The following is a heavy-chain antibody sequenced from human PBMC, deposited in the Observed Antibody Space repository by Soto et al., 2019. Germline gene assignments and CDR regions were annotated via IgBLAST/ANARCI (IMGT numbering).Heavy chain of an antibody. CDR2: IYYSGST. CDR1: GGSISSYY. CDR3: ARGNWEFDY. J-gene: IGHJ4*02. D-gene: IGHD1-1*01. V-gene: IGHV4-59*01. Sequence: PSETLSLTCTVSGGSISSYYWSWIRQPPGKGLEWIGYIYYSGSTNHNPSLKSRVTISVDTSKNQFSLKLSSVTAADTAVYYCARGNWEFDYWGQGTLVTVSS.